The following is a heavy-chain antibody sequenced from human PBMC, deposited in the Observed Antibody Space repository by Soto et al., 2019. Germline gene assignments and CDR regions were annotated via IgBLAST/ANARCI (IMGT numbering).Heavy chain of an antibody. J-gene: IGHJ5*02. D-gene: IGHD2-2*01. CDR1: GGSIGSSSYY. CDR3: GAYCSRTYYYGWFEP. V-gene: IGHV4-39*01. Sequence: PAETLSITFSVSGGSIGSSSYYFGWIRQPPVKGLEWIGSLYYTGTTYYNSSLKSRVTISAYKSQNKFSLRLSSVTAADTAVYYCGAYCSRTYYYGWFEPWGQGTLVTVSS. CDR2: LYYTGTT.